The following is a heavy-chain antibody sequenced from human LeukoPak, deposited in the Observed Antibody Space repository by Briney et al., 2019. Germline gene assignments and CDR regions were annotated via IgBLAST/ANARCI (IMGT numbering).Heavy chain of an antibody. Sequence: SETLSLTCAVYGGSFSGYYWSWIRQPPGKGLEWIGEINHSGSTNYNPSLKSRVTISVDTSKNQLSLKLSSVTAADTAVNYCARGFRFLEVDYWGQGTLVTVSS. CDR1: GGSFSGYY. V-gene: IGHV4-34*01. D-gene: IGHD3-3*01. CDR2: INHSGST. J-gene: IGHJ4*02. CDR3: ARGFRFLEVDY.